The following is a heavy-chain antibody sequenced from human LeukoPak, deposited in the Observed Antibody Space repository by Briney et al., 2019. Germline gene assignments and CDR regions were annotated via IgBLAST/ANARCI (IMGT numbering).Heavy chain of an antibody. CDR2: INHSGST. J-gene: IGHJ4*02. CDR3: ARAWGLLVRGVIHYFDY. V-gene: IGHV4-34*01. D-gene: IGHD3-10*01. CDR1: GGSFSGYY. Sequence: SETLSLTCAVYGGSFSGYYWSWIRQPPGKGLEWIGEINHSGSTNYNTSLKSRVTISVDTSKNQFSLKLSSVTAADTAVYYCARAWGLLVRGVIHYFDYWGQGTLVTVSS.